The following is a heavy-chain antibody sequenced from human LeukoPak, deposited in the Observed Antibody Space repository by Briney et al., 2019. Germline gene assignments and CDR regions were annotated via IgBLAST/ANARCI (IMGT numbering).Heavy chain of an antibody. CDR2: ISAYNGNT. J-gene: IGHJ4*02. V-gene: IGHV1-18*01. CDR1: GYTFTSYG. Sequence: ASVTVSCKASGYTFTSYGISWVRQAPGQGLEWMGWISAYNGNTNYAQKLQGRVTMTTDTSTSTAYIELRSLRSDDTAVYYCARDRGRWELLSLGYWGPGTLVTVSS. CDR3: ARDRGRWELLSLGY. D-gene: IGHD1-26*01.